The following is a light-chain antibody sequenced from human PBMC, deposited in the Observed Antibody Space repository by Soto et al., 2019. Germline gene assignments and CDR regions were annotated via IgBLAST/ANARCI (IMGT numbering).Light chain of an antibody. CDR1: SSNIGAGYD. Sequence: QSVLTQPPSVSGAPGQRVTISCTGSSSNIGAGYDVHWYQQLPGTAPKLLIYGNSNRPSGVPDRFSGSKSGTSASLAITGLQAEGEADYYCQSYDSSLSAPVFGTGTKLTVL. V-gene: IGLV1-40*01. J-gene: IGLJ1*01. CDR3: QSYDSSLSAPV. CDR2: GNS.